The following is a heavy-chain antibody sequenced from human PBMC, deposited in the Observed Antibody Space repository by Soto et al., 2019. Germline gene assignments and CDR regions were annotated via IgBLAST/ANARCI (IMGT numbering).Heavy chain of an antibody. Sequence: SVKVSCKASGGTFSTYAISWVRQAPGQGLEWMGGIIPIFGTASYPQRFQGRVTITADESTTTAYMKLSSLRSEDTAVYYCATEDAVAGFAYGMEVWGQGPTVTLPS. CDR3: ATEDAVAGFAYGMEV. D-gene: IGHD6-19*01. CDR2: IIPIFGTA. V-gene: IGHV1-69*13. J-gene: IGHJ6*02. CDR1: GGTFSTYA.